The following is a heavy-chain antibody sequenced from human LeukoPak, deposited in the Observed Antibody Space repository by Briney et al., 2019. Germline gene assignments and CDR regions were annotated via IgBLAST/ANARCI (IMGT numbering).Heavy chain of an antibody. CDR3: ARDQLDYDILTGYYNVWYFDY. V-gene: IGHV3-66*01. D-gene: IGHD3-9*01. CDR2: IYSGGST. Sequence: PGGSLRLSCAASGFTVSSNYMSWVRQAPGKGLEWVSVIYSGGSTYYADSVKGRFTISRDNSKNTLYLQMNSLRAEDTAVYYCARDQLDYDILTGYYNVWYFDYWGQGTLVTVSS. CDR1: GFTVSSNY. J-gene: IGHJ4*02.